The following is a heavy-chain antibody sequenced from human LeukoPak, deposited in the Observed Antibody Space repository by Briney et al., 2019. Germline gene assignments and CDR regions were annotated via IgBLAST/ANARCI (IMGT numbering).Heavy chain of an antibody. CDR2: IIPILGIA. CDR1: GYTFTGYY. J-gene: IGHJ4*02. Sequence: GASVKVSCKASGYTFTGYYMHWVRQAPGQGLEWMGRIIPILGIANYAQKFQGRVTITADKSTSTAYMELISLRSEDTAVYYCASEDFWSGGLFDYWGQGTLVTVSS. CDR3: ASEDFWSGGLFDY. D-gene: IGHD3-3*01. V-gene: IGHV1-69*04.